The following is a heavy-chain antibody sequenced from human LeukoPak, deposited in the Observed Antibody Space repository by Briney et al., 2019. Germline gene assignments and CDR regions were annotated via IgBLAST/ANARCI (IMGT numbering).Heavy chain of an antibody. V-gene: IGHV3-53*01. CDR3: VREGINKAFDS. CDR1: GFTVSSNY. D-gene: IGHD3-10*01. Sequence: GGSLRLSCAASGFTVSSNYMSWVRQAPGKGLEWVSVIYSGGSTYYADSVKGRFTISRDNSKNTLYLQMNSLRAEDTAVYYCVREGINKAFDSWDQGTLVIVSS. CDR2: IYSGGST. J-gene: IGHJ4*02.